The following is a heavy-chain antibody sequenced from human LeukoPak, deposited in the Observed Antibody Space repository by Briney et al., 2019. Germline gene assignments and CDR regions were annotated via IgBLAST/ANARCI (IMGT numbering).Heavy chain of an antibody. CDR2: TNHSGST. J-gene: IGHJ6*03. CDR3: ARLPGIAAAGMGPAYYYYMDV. Sequence: SETLSLTCAVYGGSFSGYYWSWIRQPPGKGLESIGETNHSGSTNYNPSLKSRVTISVDTSKNQFSLKLSSVTAADTAVYYCARLPGIAAAGMGPAYYYYMDVWGKGTTVTIS. CDR1: GGSFSGYY. D-gene: IGHD6-13*01. V-gene: IGHV4-34*01.